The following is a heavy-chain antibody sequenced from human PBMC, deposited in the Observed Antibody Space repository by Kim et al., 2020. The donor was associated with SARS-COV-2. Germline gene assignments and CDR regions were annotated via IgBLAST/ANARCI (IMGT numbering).Heavy chain of an antibody. CDR1: GFSFSDSA. Sequence: GGSLRLSCAASGFSFSDSAMHWVRQASGKGLEWVGRIRSKANSYATTYAAPVKGRFTISRDDSKNAAYLQMNSLKTEDTAVYYCTRVPGRTLAFGDAYAIWGHGTMVTVSS. D-gene: IGHD3-3*02. J-gene: IGHJ3*02. CDR3: TRVPGRTLAFGDAYAI. CDR2: IRSKANSYAT. V-gene: IGHV3-73*01.